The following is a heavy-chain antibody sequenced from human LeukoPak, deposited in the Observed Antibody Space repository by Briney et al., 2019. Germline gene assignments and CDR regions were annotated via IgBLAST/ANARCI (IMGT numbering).Heavy chain of an antibody. CDR3: ASGYDYSNSYYFDY. Sequence: SETLSLTCTVSGGSISSGDYYWSWLRQPPGKGLEWIGYIYYSGSTYYNPSLKSRVTISVDTSKNQFSLELSSVTAADTAVYYCASGYDYSNSYYFDYWGQGTLVTVSS. V-gene: IGHV4-30-4*01. CDR2: IYYSGST. D-gene: IGHD4-11*01. CDR1: GGSISSGDYY. J-gene: IGHJ4*02.